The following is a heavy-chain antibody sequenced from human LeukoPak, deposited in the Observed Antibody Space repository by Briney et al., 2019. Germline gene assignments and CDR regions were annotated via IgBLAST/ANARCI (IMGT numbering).Heavy chain of an antibody. CDR2: IWYDGSNK. CDR3: ARDGGFPVAGKTHDPFHI. V-gene: IGHV3-33*01. D-gene: IGHD6-19*01. J-gene: IGHJ3*02. CDR1: GFTFRSYG. Sequence: GGSLRLSCAASGFTFRSYGMHWVRQAPGKGLEWVAVIWYDGSNKYYVDSVKGRFTISRDNSKNTLYLQMNSLKVEDTAVYYCARDGGFPVAGKTHDPFHIWGQGTMVTVSS.